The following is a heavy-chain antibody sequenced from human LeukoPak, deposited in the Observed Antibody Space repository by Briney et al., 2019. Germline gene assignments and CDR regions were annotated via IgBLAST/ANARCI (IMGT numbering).Heavy chain of an antibody. Sequence: GGSLRLSCAASGFTFDDYGMSWVRHAPGKGLEWVSGINWNGGSTGYADSVKGRFTISRDNAKNSLYLQMNSLGAEDTALYHCARYSADGDGPLLHFDYWGQGTLVTVSS. D-gene: IGHD2/OR15-2a*01. CDR2: INWNGGST. V-gene: IGHV3-20*01. CDR1: GFTFDDYG. J-gene: IGHJ4*02. CDR3: ARYSADGDGPLLHFDY.